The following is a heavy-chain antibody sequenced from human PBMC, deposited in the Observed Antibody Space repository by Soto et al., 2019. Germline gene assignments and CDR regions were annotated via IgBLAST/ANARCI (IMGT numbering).Heavy chain of an antibody. CDR2: IYYSGST. V-gene: IGHV4-31*03. CDR1: GGSISSGGYY. CDR3: ARVQNAFTDLQHDYFDY. D-gene: IGHD3-16*01. Sequence: QVQLQESGPGLVKPSQTLSLTCTVSGGSISSGGYYWSWIRQHPGKGLEWIGYIYYSGSTYYNPSLKGRVTISVDTSKNQFSLKLSSVTAADTAVYYCARVQNAFTDLQHDYFDYWGQGTLVTVSS. J-gene: IGHJ4*02.